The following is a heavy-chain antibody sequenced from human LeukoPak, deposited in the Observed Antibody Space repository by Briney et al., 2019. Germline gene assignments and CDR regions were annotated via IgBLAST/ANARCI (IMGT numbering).Heavy chain of an antibody. Sequence: PGRSLRLSCAASGFTFSSYGMHWVRQAPGKGLEWVAVISYDGSNKYYADSVKGRFTISRDNSKNTLYLQMNSLRAEDTAVYYCAKDSWIKGIAAAGNDYWGQGTLVTVSS. CDR2: ISYDGSNK. V-gene: IGHV3-30*18. J-gene: IGHJ4*02. D-gene: IGHD6-13*01. CDR3: AKDSWIKGIAAAGNDY. CDR1: GFTFSSYG.